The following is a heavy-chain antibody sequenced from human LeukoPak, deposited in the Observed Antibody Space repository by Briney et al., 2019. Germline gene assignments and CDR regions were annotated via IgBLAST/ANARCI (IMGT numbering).Heavy chain of an antibody. J-gene: IGHJ4*02. Sequence: GGSLRLSCAASGFTFNTYTMNWVRQAPGKGLEWVSIISGSGGSTYYADSVKGRFTISRDNSNNTLYLQMNSLRAEDTAVYYCAKQYSSGWYLGYFDYWGQGTLVTVSS. V-gene: IGHV3-23*01. D-gene: IGHD6-19*01. CDR1: GFTFNTYT. CDR2: ISGSGGST. CDR3: AKQYSSGWYLGYFDY.